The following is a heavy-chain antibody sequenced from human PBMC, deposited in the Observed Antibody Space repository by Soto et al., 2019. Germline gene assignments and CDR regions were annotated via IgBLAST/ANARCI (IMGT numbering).Heavy chain of an antibody. CDR3: ARPYCSSTSCHNWFDP. J-gene: IGHJ5*02. V-gene: IGHV3-30-3*01. CDR2: ISYDGSNK. CDR1: GFTFSSYA. D-gene: IGHD2-2*01. Sequence: PGGSLRLSCAASGFTFSSYAMHWVRQAPGKGLEWVAVISYDGSNKYYADSVKGRFTISRDNSKNTLYLQMNSLRAEDTAVYYCARPYCSSTSCHNWFDPWGQGTLVTVSS.